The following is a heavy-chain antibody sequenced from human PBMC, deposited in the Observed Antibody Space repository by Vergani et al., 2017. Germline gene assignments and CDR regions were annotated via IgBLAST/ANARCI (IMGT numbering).Heavy chain of an antibody. CDR2: IYYSGST. D-gene: IGHD1-26*01. CDR3: ARDRGIVGATTGGMDV. V-gene: IGHV4-4*03. J-gene: IGHJ6*02. Sequence: QVQLQESGPGLVKPPGTLSLTCAVSGDSISSNNCWTWVRQPPGKGLEWIGYIYYSGSTNYNPSLKSRVTISVDTSKNQFSLKLSSVTAADTAVYYCARDRGIVGATTGGMDVWGQGTTVTVSS. CDR1: GDSISSNNC.